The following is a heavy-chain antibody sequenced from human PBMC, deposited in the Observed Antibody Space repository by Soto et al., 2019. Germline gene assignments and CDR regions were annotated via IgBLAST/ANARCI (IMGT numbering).Heavy chain of an antibody. J-gene: IGHJ4*02. CDR1: GFTFSSYA. V-gene: IGHV3-30-3*01. CDR3: ARDLSAYDSRGYVDY. D-gene: IGHD3-22*01. Sequence: QVQLVESGGGVVQPGRSLRLSCAASGFTFSSYAMHWVRQAPGKGLEWVAVISYDGSNKYYADSVKGRFTISRDNSKNWLYRQMNSLRAEDTAVYYCARDLSAYDSRGYVDYWGQGTLVTVSS. CDR2: ISYDGSNK.